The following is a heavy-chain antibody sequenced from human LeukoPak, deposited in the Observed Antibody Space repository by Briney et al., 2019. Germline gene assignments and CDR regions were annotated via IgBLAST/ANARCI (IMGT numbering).Heavy chain of an antibody. J-gene: IGHJ3*02. D-gene: IGHD2-15*01. CDR1: GYTFTSYG. CDR3: AREVVGASGGAFDI. Sequence: GASVKVSCKASGYTFTSYGISWVRQAPGQGLEWMGGIIPIFGTANYAQKFQGRVTITADESTSTAYMELSSLRSEDTAVYYCAREVVGASGGAFDIWGQGTMVTVSS. V-gene: IGHV1-69*13. CDR2: IIPIFGTA.